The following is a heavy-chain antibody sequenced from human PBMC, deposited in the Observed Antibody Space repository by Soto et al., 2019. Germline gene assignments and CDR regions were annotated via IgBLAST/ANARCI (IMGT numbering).Heavy chain of an antibody. V-gene: IGHV4-34*01. J-gene: IGHJ5*02. D-gene: IGHD3-10*01. Sequence: QVQLQQWGAGLLKPSETLSLTCAVYGGSFSDYYWSWIRQPPGKGLEWIGENNHSGSTNYNPSLKSRVTISVDTSKNQFSLKLSSVTAADTAVYYCAREVWGSGRIRFDPWGQGTLVTVSS. CDR3: AREVWGSGRIRFDP. CDR1: GGSFSDYY. CDR2: NNHSGST.